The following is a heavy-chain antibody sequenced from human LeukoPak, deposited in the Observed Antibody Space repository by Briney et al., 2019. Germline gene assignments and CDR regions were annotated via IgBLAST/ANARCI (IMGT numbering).Heavy chain of an antibody. J-gene: IGHJ4*02. V-gene: IGHV3-23*01. Sequence: PGGSLRLSCAASGFTFSSYAMSWVRQAPGKGLEWVSAISGSGGSTYYADSVKGRFTISRDNSKNTLYLQMNSLRAEDTAVYYCANLNYDSSGYHPDPLYYFDYWGQGTLVTVSS. CDR1: GFTFSSYA. CDR3: ANLNYDSSGYHPDPLYYFDY. CDR2: ISGSGGST. D-gene: IGHD3-22*01.